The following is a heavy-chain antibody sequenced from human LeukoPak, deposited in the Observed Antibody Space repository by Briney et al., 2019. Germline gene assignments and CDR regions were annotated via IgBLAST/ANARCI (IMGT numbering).Heavy chain of an antibody. D-gene: IGHD6-13*01. J-gene: IGHJ4*02. CDR3: ARDPPRTIAAAGTSVNY. CDR2: INSDGFSI. V-gene: IGHV3-74*01. CDR1: GFTFSAYW. Sequence: GGSLRLSCAASGFTFSAYWMHWVRQAPGKGLVWVSRINSDGFSITYADSVKGRFTISRDNSKNTLYLQMNSLRAEDTAVYYCARDPPRTIAAAGTSVNYWGQGTLVTVSS.